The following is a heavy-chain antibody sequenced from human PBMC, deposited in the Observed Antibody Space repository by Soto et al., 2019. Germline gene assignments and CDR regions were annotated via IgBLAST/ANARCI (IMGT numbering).Heavy chain of an antibody. J-gene: IGHJ6*02. Sequence: PSETLSLTCTVSGGSIRRYYWSWIRQPPGKGLEWIGYIYFSGSTSYNPSLKSRVTISLDTSKNQFSLKLSSVTAADTAVFYCARSYSNTGHYYYGMDVWGQGTMVTVSS. V-gene: IGHV4-59*01. CDR1: GGSIRRYY. CDR3: ARSYSNTGHYYYGMDV. D-gene: IGHD6-13*01. CDR2: IYFSGST.